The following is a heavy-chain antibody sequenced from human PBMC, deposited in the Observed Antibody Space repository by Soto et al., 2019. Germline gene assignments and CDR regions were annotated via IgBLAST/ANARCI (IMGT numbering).Heavy chain of an antibody. J-gene: IGHJ4*02. Sequence: SETLSLTCTVSGGSISSYYWSWIRQPPGKGLEWIGSIYYSGSTYYNPSLKSRVTISVDTSKNQFSLKLSSVTAADTAVYYCARRTSITMIVDTPFFDYWGQGTLVTVS. CDR2: IYYSGST. CDR3: ARRTSITMIVDTPFFDY. V-gene: IGHV4-39*01. CDR1: GGSISSYY. D-gene: IGHD3-22*01.